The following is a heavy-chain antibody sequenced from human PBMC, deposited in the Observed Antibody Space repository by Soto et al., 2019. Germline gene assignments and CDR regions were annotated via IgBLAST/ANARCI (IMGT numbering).Heavy chain of an antibody. Sequence: GGSLRLSCAASGFTFSSYAMHWVRQAPGKGLEWVAVISYDGSNKYYADSVKGRFTISRDNSKNTLYLQMNSLRAEDTAVYYCARVIAPFMERLFYGMDVWGQGTTVTVSS. V-gene: IGHV3-30-3*01. CDR2: ISYDGSNK. J-gene: IGHJ6*02. CDR3: ARVIAPFMERLFYGMDV. D-gene: IGHD3-3*02. CDR1: GFTFSSYA.